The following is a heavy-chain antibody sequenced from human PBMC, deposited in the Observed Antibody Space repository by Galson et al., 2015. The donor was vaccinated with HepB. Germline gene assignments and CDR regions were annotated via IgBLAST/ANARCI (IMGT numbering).Heavy chain of an antibody. V-gene: IGHV3-23*01. J-gene: IGHJ6*02. Sequence: SLRLSCAASGFTFSSYAMSWVRQAPGKGLEWVSAISGSGGSTYYADSVKGRFTISRDNSKNTLYLQMNSLRAEDTAVYYCAKDQRRQWLGTYYYYYYGMDVWGQGTTVTVSS. CDR3: AKDQRRQWLGTYYYYYYGMDV. CDR1: GFTFSSYA. D-gene: IGHD6-19*01. CDR2: ISGSGGST.